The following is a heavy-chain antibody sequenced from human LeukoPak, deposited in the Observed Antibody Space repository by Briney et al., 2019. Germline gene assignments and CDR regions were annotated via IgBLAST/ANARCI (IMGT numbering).Heavy chain of an antibody. CDR3: ARRESGYSYGPFDY. CDR1: GGSISSYY. Sequence: SETLSLTCTVSGGSISSYYWSWIRQPPGKGLEWIGYIYYSGSTNYNPSLKSRVTISVDTSKNQFSLKLSSVTAADTAVYYCARRESGYSYGPFDYWGQGTLVTVSS. CDR2: IYYSGST. J-gene: IGHJ4*02. V-gene: IGHV4-59*08. D-gene: IGHD5-18*01.